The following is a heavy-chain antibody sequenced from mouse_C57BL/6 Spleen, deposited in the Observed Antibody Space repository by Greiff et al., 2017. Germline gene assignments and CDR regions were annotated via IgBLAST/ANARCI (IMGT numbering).Heavy chain of an antibody. V-gene: IGHV1-62-2*01. Sequence: QVQLKESGAELVKPGASVKLSCKASGYTFTEYTIHWVKQRSGQGLEWIGWFYPGSGSIKYNEKFKDKATLTADKSSSTVYMELSRLTSEDSAVYFCARHEDVAYYGRGYFDYWGQGTTLTVSS. J-gene: IGHJ2*01. D-gene: IGHD1-1*01. CDR3: ARHEDVAYYGRGYFDY. CDR2: FYPGSGSI. CDR1: GYTFTEYT.